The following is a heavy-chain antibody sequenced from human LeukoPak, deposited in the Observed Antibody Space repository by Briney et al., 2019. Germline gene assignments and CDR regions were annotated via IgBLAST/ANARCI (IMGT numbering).Heavy chain of an antibody. V-gene: IGHV4-61*02. CDR1: GVSISSGSYY. CDR2: IYTSGST. CDR3: ARDAPTYSGSYGRVY. J-gene: IGHJ4*02. D-gene: IGHD1-26*01. Sequence: SQTLSLTCTVSGVSISSGSYYWSWIRQPAGKGLEWIGRIYTSGSTNYNPSLKSRVTISVDTSKNQFSLKLSSVTAADTAVYYCARDAPTYSGSYGRVYWGQGTLVTVSS.